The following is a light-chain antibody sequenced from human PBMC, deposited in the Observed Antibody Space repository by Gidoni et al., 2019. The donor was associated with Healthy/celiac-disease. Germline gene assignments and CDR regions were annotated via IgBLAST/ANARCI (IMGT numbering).Light chain of an antibody. CDR1: QSISSW. V-gene: IGKV1-5*03. J-gene: IGKJ1*01. Sequence: DIQMTQSPSTLSASVGDRVTITCRASQSISSWLAWYQQKPGKAPKLLIYKASSLESGVPSRFSGSGSGTEFTLTSSSLKPDDFATYYCQQYNSSLWTFGQETKVEIK. CDR3: QQYNSSLWT. CDR2: KAS.